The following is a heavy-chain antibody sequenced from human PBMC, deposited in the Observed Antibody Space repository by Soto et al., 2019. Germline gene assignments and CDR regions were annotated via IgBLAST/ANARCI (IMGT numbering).Heavy chain of an antibody. V-gene: IGHV4-59*01. J-gene: IGHJ4*02. Sequence: SETLSLTCTVSGGSISSNYWTRIRQPPGKGLEWIGYVYNSGSTNYNPSLKSRVTISEDTSKSQFSLKVDSMTAADTAVYYCARYRREAVAGYTLDNWGQGILVTVSS. CDR3: ARYRREAVAGYTLDN. CDR1: GGSISSNY. CDR2: VYNSGST. D-gene: IGHD6-13*01.